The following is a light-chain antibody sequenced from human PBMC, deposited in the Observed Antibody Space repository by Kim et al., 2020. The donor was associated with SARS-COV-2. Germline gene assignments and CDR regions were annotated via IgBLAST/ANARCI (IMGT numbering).Light chain of an antibody. CDR3: SSYAGSNNLL. V-gene: IGLV2-8*01. Sequence: QSALTQPPSASGSPGQSVTISCTGTSSDVGAYNYVSWYLQYPGKAPKLIIYEVAKRPSGVPDRFSVSKSGNTASLTVSGLQAEDEADYYCSSYAGSNNLLFGGGTQLTVL. J-gene: IGLJ2*01. CDR1: SSDVGAYNY. CDR2: EVA.